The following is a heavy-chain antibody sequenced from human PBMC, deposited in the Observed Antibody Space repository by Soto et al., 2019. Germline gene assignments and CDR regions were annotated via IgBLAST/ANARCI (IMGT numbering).Heavy chain of an antibody. CDR2: IIPILGIA. V-gene: IGHV1-69*02. Sequence: QVQLVQSGAEVKKPGSSVKVSCKASGGTFSSYTISWVRQAPGQGLEWMGRIIPILGIANYAQKFQGRVTITADKATGTAYMELSSLRSEDTAVYYCASHRGDGLRLGDPPWFDPWGQGTLVTVSS. CDR1: GGTFSSYT. CDR3: ASHRGDGLRLGDPPWFDP. J-gene: IGHJ5*02. D-gene: IGHD3-16*01.